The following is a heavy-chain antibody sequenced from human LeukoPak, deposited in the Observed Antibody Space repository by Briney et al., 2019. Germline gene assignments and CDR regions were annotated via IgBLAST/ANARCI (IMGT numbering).Heavy chain of an antibody. J-gene: IGHJ6*02. V-gene: IGHV3-53*01. CDR3: AREKNNVGAGGYYYYGMDV. CDR1: GFTVSNNY. CDR2: IYSGGST. D-gene: IGHD1-26*01. Sequence: GGSLRLSCAASGFTVSNNYMSWVRQAPGKGLEWVSMIYSGGSTYYSDSVKDRFTISRDNSKNTLYLQMNSLRAEDTAVYYCAREKNNVGAGGYYYYGMDVWGQGTTVTVSS.